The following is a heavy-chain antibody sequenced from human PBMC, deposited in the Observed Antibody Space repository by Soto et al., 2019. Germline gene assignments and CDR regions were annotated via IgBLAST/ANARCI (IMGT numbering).Heavy chain of an antibody. J-gene: IGHJ4*02. CDR1: GGSISTYY. D-gene: IGHD4-17*01. Sequence: QVQLQESGPGLVEPSETLSLTCTASGGSISTYYWCWIRQPPGKGLEWIGYIYYSGSTNYNPSLKSRVTISVDTSKNQFSLNLNSVTAADTAVYYCARGWISDYYYFDYWGQGTLVTVSS. CDR3: ARGWISDYYYFDY. V-gene: IGHV4-59*01. CDR2: IYYSGST.